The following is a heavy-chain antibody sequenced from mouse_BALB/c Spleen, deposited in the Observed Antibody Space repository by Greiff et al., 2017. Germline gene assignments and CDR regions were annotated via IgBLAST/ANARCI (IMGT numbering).Heavy chain of an antibody. CDR1: GYSITSDYA. V-gene: IGHV3-2*02. D-gene: IGHD2-1*01. CDR3: ARRGGNYVSAMDY. CDR2: ISYSGST. Sequence: EVQLVESGPGLVKPSQSLSLTCTVTGYSITSDYAWNWIRQFPGNKLEWMGYISYSGSTSYNPSLKSRISITRDTSKNQFFLQLNSVTTEDTATYYCARRGGNYVSAMDYWGQGTSVTVSS. J-gene: IGHJ4*01.